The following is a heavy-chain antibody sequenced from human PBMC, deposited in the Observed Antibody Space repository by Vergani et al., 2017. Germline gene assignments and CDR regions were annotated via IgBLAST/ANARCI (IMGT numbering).Heavy chain of an antibody. J-gene: IGHJ2*01. CDR2: INPNSGGT. V-gene: IGHV1-2*04. D-gene: IGHD6-19*01. Sequence: QVQLVQSGAEVKNPGASVKVSCKASGYTFTGYYMHWVRQAPGQGLEWMAWINPNSGGTKYAQKFQGWVTMTRDTSISTAYMELGRLRSDDTAVYYCARGIAVAGKDWYFDLWGRGTLVTVSS. CDR1: GYTFTGYY. CDR3: ARGIAVAGKDWYFDL.